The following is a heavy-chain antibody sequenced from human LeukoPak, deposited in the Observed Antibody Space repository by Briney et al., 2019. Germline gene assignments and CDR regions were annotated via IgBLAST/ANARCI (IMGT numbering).Heavy chain of an antibody. D-gene: IGHD5-24*01. CDR3: AKDQGPYVLEMATRTFARDAFDI. Sequence: GGSLRLSCAASGFTFSSYAMSWVRQAPGKGREWVSAISGSGGSTYYADSVKGRFTISRDNSKNTLYLQMNSLRAEDTAVYYCAKDQGPYVLEMATRTFARDAFDIWGQGTMVTVSS. CDR2: ISGSGGST. V-gene: IGHV3-23*01. J-gene: IGHJ3*02. CDR1: GFTFSSYA.